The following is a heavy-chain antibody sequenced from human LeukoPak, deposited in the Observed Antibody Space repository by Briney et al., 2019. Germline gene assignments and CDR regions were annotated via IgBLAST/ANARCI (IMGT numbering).Heavy chain of an antibody. CDR2: IRYDGSNK. Sequence: GGSLRLSCAASGFTFSSYGMHWVRQAPGKGLEWVAFIRYDGSNKYYADSVRGRFTISRDNSKNTLYLQMNSLRAEDTAVYYCAKITVGATTGDYWGQGTLVTVSS. CDR3: AKITVGATTGDY. D-gene: IGHD1-26*01. CDR1: GFTFSSYG. V-gene: IGHV3-30*02. J-gene: IGHJ4*02.